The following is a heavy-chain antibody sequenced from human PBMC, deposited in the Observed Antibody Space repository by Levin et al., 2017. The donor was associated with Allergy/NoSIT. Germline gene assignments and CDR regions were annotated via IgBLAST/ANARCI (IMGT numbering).Heavy chain of an antibody. J-gene: IGHJ4*02. CDR2: ISSSSSYI. D-gene: IGHD6-13*01. CDR1: GFTFSSYS. V-gene: IGHV3-21*01. Sequence: PGESLKISCAASGFTFSSYSMNWVRQAPGKGLEWVSSISSSSSYIYYADSVKGRFTISRDNAKNSLYLQMNSLRAEDTAVYYCARDGERGVSSSWYRQAFDYWGQGTLVTVSS. CDR3: ARDGERGVSSSWYRQAFDY.